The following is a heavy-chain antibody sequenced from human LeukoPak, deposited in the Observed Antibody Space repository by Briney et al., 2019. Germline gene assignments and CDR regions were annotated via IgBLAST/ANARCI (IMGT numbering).Heavy chain of an antibody. CDR1: GFTSSSYS. CDR2: INSDGSST. D-gene: IGHD6-13*01. V-gene: IGHV3-74*01. Sequence: PRGSLTLSCAASGFTSSSYSIHWVRPAPGKGLVWVSRINSDGSSTSHADSVKGRFTISRDNAKNTLYLQMNSLRAEDTAVYYCARDGSWSKFDYWGQGTLVTVSS. CDR3: ARDGSWSKFDY. J-gene: IGHJ4*02.